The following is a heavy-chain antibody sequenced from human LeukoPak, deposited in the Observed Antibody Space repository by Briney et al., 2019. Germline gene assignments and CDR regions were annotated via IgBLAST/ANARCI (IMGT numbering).Heavy chain of an antibody. V-gene: IGHV4-30-4*01. D-gene: IGHD2-2*01. Sequence: PSETLSLTCAVYGGSFSDYYWSWIRQPPGKGLEWIGYIYYSGSTYYNPSLKSRVTISVDTSKNQFSLKLSSVTAADTAVYYCARGIVVVPAARGDYYYYGMDVWGQGTTVTVSS. J-gene: IGHJ6*02. CDR2: IYYSGST. CDR3: ARGIVVVPAARGDYYYYGMDV. CDR1: GGSFSDYY.